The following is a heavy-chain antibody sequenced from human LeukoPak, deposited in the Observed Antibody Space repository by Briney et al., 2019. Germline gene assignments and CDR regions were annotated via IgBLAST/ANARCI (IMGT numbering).Heavy chain of an antibody. CDR2: ISYDGSNK. Sequence: GGSLRLSCAASGFTFSSYAMHWVRQAPGKGLEWVAVISYDGSNKYYADSVKGRFTISRDNSKNTLYLQMNSLRAEDTAVYYCAKDLPLLYYDSSGYYDYWGQGTLGTVSS. CDR3: AKDLPLLYYDSSGYYDY. V-gene: IGHV3-30-3*01. D-gene: IGHD3-22*01. J-gene: IGHJ4*02. CDR1: GFTFSSYA.